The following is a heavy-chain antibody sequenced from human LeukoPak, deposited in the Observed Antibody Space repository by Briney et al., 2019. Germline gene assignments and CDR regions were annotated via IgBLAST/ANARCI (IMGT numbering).Heavy chain of an antibody. CDR3: ARDSCSGGSCYGDY. CDR1: GYTFTGYY. CDR2: INPNSGGT. J-gene: IGHJ4*02. V-gene: IGHV1-2*02. D-gene: IGHD2-15*01. Sequence: ASVKVSCKASGYTFTGYYMHWVRQAPGQGLEWMGWINPNSGGTNYAQKFQGRVTMTRDTSTSTVYMELSSLRSEDTAVYYCARDSCSGGSCYGDYWGQGTLVTVSS.